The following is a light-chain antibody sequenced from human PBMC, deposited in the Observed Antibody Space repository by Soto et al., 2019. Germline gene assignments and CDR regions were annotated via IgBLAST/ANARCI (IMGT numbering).Light chain of an antibody. CDR2: GAS. J-gene: IGKJ1*01. V-gene: IGKV3-20*01. CDR3: QQYGTSPRT. CDR1: ESVSSNY. Sequence: EIVLTQSPGTLSLSPGERATLSCMATESVSSNYLAWYQQKPGQAPRVLIYGASIRATGIPDRFSGSGSETDFTLTISRLEPEDFAVYYCQQYGTSPRTFGQGTKVEIK.